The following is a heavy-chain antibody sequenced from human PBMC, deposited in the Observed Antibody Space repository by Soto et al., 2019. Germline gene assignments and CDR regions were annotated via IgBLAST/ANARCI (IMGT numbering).Heavy chain of an antibody. CDR3: AGFRTRSSITMVRGVIGIDP. Sequence: SETLSLTCAVYGGSFSGYYWSWIRQPPGKGLEWIGEINHSGSTNYNPSLKSRVTISVDTSKNQFSLKLSSVTAADTAVYYCAGFRTRSSITMVRGVIGIDPWGQGTLVTVSS. CDR2: INHSGST. V-gene: IGHV4-34*01. D-gene: IGHD3-10*01. J-gene: IGHJ5*02. CDR1: GGSFSGYY.